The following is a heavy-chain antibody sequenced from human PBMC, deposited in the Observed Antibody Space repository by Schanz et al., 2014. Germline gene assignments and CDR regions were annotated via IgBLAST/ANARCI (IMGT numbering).Heavy chain of an antibody. V-gene: IGHV3-23*01. Sequence: EVQLLESGGGLVQPGGSLRLSCVASGFTFSSYAMSWVRQAPGKGLEWVSAINGNGGITYYADPVKGRFTISRDNSKNTLYLQMKSLRVEDTAVYYCARDGDFDYWGQGTLVTVSS. J-gene: IGHJ4*02. CDR2: INGNGGIT. CDR1: GFTFSSYA. CDR3: ARDGDFDY.